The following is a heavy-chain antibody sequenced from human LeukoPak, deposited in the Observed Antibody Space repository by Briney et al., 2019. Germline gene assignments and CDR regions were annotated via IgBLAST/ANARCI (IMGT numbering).Heavy chain of an antibody. V-gene: IGHV3-23*01. D-gene: IGHD6-19*01. Sequence: RAGGSLRLSCAASGFTFSSYGMHWVRQAPGKGLEWVSAISGSGGSTYYADSVKGRFTISRDNSKNTLYLQMNSLRAEDTAVYYCAKWAGGWYQPNWFDPWGQGTLVTVSS. J-gene: IGHJ5*02. CDR1: GFTFSSYG. CDR3: AKWAGGWYQPNWFDP. CDR2: ISGSGGST.